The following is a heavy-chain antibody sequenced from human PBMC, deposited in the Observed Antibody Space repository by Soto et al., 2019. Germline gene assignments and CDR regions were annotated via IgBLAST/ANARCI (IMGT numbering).Heavy chain of an antibody. J-gene: IGHJ6*03. CDR3: AREGYSTIFGFSYYYYYMDV. D-gene: IGHD3-3*01. CDR1: GGSFSGYY. V-gene: IGHV4-34*01. Sequence: SETLSLTCAVYGGSFSGYYWSWIRQPPGKGLEWIGEINHSGSTNYNPSLKSRVTISVDTSKNQFSLKLSSVTAADTAVYYCAREGYSTIFGFSYYYYYMDVWGKGTTVTVSS. CDR2: INHSGST.